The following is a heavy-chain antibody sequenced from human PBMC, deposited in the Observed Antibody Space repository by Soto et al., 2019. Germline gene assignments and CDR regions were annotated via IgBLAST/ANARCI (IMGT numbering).Heavy chain of an antibody. CDR1: GFTFSSYS. J-gene: IGHJ4*02. CDR3: ASEVTIFGVVTLDY. D-gene: IGHD3-3*01. V-gene: IGHV3-21*01. CDR2: ISSSRSYI. Sequence: GGSLRLSCAASGFTFSSYSMNWVRQAPGKGLEWVSSISSSRSYIYYADSVTGRFTISTDNANNSLYLQMTSLRAEVKAVYYCASEVTIFGVVTLDYWGQGTLVTVSS.